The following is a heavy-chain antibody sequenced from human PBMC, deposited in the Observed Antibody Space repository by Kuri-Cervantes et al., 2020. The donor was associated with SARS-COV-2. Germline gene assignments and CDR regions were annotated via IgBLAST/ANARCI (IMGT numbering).Heavy chain of an antibody. CDR1: GYTFTGYY. Sequence: GGSLRLSCKASGYTFTGYYIHWVRQAPRQGLEWMGWINPNTGGPNYAQKFQGRVTMTRDTSTSTAYIELSGLTSDDTAVYYCARELMPYGGNSIDSWGQGTLVTVSS. CDR2: INPNTGGP. J-gene: IGHJ4*02. CDR3: ARELMPYGGNSIDS. V-gene: IGHV1-2*02. D-gene: IGHD4-23*01.